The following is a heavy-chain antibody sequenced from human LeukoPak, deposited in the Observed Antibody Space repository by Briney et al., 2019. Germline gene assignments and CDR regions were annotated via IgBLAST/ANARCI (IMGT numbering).Heavy chain of an antibody. D-gene: IGHD4-11*01. CDR1: GFTFDDYA. J-gene: IGHJ4*02. CDR3: ARASVYSNFDY. Sequence: PGGSLRLSCAASGFTFDDYAMHWVRQAPGKGLEWVSGISWNSGSIGYADSVKGRFTISRDNAKNSLYLQMNSLRAEDTAVYYCARASVYSNFDYWGQGTLVTVSS. V-gene: IGHV3-9*01. CDR2: ISWNSGSI.